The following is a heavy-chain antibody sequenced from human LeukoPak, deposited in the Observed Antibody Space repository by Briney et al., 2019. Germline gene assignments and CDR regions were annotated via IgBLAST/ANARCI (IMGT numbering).Heavy chain of an antibody. Sequence: PGGSLRLSCAASGFTFSSYGMHWVRQAPGKGLEWVAFIRYDGSNKYYADSVKGRFTISRDNSKNTLYLQMNSLRAEDTAVYYCAEDWATPYYDFWSAPSADDAFDIWGQGTMVTVSS. CDR3: AEDWATPYYDFWSAPSADDAFDI. D-gene: IGHD3-3*01. CDR1: GFTFSSYG. CDR2: IRYDGSNK. J-gene: IGHJ3*02. V-gene: IGHV3-30*02.